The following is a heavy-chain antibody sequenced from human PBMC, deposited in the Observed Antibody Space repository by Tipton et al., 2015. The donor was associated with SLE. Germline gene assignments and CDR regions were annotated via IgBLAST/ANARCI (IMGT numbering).Heavy chain of an antibody. CDR1: GVSISSYY. V-gene: IGHV4-59*01. Sequence: TLSLTCTVSGVSISSYYWSWIRQPPGKGLEWIGYFSNTGSAHYNPSLKSRVTISVDTSKNQFSLRLTSVTTADTAVYYCARDWFSSGWRNFDYWGQGALVTVSS. J-gene: IGHJ4*02. CDR3: ARDWFSSGWRNFDY. D-gene: IGHD6-19*01. CDR2: FSNTGSA.